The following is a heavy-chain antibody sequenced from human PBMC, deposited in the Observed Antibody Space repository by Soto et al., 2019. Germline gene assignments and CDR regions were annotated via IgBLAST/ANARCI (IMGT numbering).Heavy chain of an antibody. V-gene: IGHV4-31*02. D-gene: IGHD2-15*01. CDR3: ARDKWDCSGGNCRYYYGMDV. Sequence: HPGKGLEGIGYIYYSGITHYHPTLKSRVTISVDTSKNQFSLKLSSVTAADTAVYYCARDKWDCSGGNCRYYYGMDVSAQRHTLSVSS. J-gene: IGHJ6*02. CDR2: IYYSGIT.